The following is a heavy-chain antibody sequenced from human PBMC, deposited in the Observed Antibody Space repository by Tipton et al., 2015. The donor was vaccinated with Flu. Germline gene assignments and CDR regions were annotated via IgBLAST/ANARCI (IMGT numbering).Heavy chain of an antibody. Sequence: LVKPTQTLSLTCAISGVSVSSNSVAWNWIRQSPSRGLEWLGRTYYRSKWYNDYAVSVNSRIIINSDTSKNQFSLQLNSVTPEDTAVYYCARMSNRNFDFWGQGTLVTVSS. CDR3: ARMSNRNFDF. CDR2: TYYRSKWYN. D-gene: IGHD1-14*01. J-gene: IGHJ4*02. V-gene: IGHV6-1*01. CDR1: GVSVSSNSVA.